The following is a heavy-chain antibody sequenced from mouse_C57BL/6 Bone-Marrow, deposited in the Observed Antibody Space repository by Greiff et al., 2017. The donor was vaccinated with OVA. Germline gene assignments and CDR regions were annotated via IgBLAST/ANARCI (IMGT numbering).Heavy chain of an antibody. CDR1: GFNIKDDY. CDR3: TNWDRTY. D-gene: IGHD4-1*01. Sequence: VQLQQSGPELVRPGASVKLSCTASGFNIKDDYMHWVKQRPEQGLEWIGWIDPENGDTEYASKFQGKATITADTSSNTAYLQLSSLTSEDTAVYYCTNWDRTYWGQGTLVTVSA. CDR2: IDPENGDT. V-gene: IGHV14-4*01. J-gene: IGHJ3*01.